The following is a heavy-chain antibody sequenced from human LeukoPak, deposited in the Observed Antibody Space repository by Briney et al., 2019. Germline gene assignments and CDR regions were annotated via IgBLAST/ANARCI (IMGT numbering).Heavy chain of an antibody. CDR3: ARRYQLLGNAFDY. CDR2: ITTGDGNT. Sequence: GGSLRLSCTASGFTFSSYTMTWVRQAPGKGLKWVSTITTGDGNTYYADSVKGRFTISRDNSKNTLYLQMNSLRAEDTAVYYCARRYQLLGNAFDYWGQGTLVTVSS. D-gene: IGHD2-2*01. J-gene: IGHJ4*02. CDR1: GFTFSSYT. V-gene: IGHV3-23*01.